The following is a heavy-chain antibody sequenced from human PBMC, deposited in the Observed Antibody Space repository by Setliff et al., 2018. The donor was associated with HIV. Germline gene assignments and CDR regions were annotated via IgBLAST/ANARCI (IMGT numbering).Heavy chain of an antibody. Sequence: GASVKVSCKASGISFSSYPISWVRQAPGQGLEWMGGIIPILGIANYAQKFKGRVTITADKSTSTVYMELRSLRSEDTAVYYCARDHDSSAYTYFDYWGQGTLVTVSS. CDR3: ARDHDSSAYTYFDY. V-gene: IGHV1-69*10. J-gene: IGHJ4*02. CDR2: IIPILGIA. CDR1: GISFSSYP. D-gene: IGHD3-22*01.